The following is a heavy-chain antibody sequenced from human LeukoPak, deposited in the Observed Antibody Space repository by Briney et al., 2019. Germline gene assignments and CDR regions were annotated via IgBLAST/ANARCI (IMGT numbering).Heavy chain of an antibody. CDR2: IYESGST. Sequence: SETLSLTCTVSGGSISSSSYYWVWIRQPPGKGLEGVGSIYESGSTYYNPSLKSRVNISVDTSKNQFALKLSSVTAAGTAVYYCLSVLRFLQRGLDPWGQGTLVTVSS. D-gene: IGHD3-3*01. CDR1: GGSISSSSYY. J-gene: IGHJ5*02. CDR3: LSVLRFLQRGLDP. V-gene: IGHV4-39*06.